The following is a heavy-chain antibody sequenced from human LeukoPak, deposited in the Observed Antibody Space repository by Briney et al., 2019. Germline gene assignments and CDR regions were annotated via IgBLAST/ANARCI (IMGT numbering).Heavy chain of an antibody. CDR3: ARAYNSGWYDY. Sequence: SETLSLTCTVSGGSISSYYWNWIRQPAGKGLEWIGRIYTSGSTNYNPSLKSRVTMSVDTSKKQFSLKLSSVTAADTAVYYCARAYNSGWYDYWGQRTLVTVSS. CDR2: IYTSGST. D-gene: IGHD6-19*01. J-gene: IGHJ4*02. V-gene: IGHV4-4*07. CDR1: GGSISSYY.